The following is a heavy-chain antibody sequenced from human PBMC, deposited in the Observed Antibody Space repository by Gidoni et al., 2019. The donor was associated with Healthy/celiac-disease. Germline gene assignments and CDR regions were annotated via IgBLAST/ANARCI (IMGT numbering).Heavy chain of an antibody. CDR1: GFTFSSYE. CDR2: ISSSGSTI. V-gene: IGHV3-48*03. J-gene: IGHJ3*02. CDR3: ARIRWATDAFDI. Sequence: EVQLVESGGGLVQPGGSVRLSCAASGFTFSSYEMNWVRQAPGKGLEWVSYISSSGSTIYYADSVKGRFTISRDNAKNSLYLQMNSLRAEDTAVYYCARIRWATDAFDIWGQGTMVTVSS. D-gene: IGHD4-17*01.